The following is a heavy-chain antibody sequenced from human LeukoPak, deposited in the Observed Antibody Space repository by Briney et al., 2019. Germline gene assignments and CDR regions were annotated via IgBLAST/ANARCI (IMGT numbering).Heavy chain of an antibody. D-gene: IGHD2-8*01. CDR2: WSDSGST. V-gene: IGHV4-39*07. CDR3: AAMYTSSHS. CDR1: GGSISSSSFY. J-gene: IGHJ5*02. Sequence: SETLSLTCTVSGGSISSSSFYWVWIRQTPGKGLEWIASWSDSGSTYYNASLRSRLIISVDTSKNQFSLKVISVTAADTAVYYCAAMYTSSHSWGQGTLVTVSS.